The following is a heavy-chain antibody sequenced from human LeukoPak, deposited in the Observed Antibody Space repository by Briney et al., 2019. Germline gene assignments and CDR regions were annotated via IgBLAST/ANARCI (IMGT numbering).Heavy chain of an antibody. Sequence: GGSLRLSCAASGYTFTSYGMHWVRQAPGKGLEWVAFIRYDGSNKYYADSLKGRFTITIDNSKNTLYLQMNTLRAEDTAVYYCAKATTVTTEIDYWGQGTLVTVSS. J-gene: IGHJ4*02. CDR3: AKATTVTTEIDY. D-gene: IGHD4-11*01. CDR2: IRYDGSNK. V-gene: IGHV3-30*02. CDR1: GYTFTSYG.